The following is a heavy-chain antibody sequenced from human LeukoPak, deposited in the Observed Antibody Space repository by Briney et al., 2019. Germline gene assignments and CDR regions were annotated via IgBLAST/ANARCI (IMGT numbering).Heavy chain of an antibody. CDR1: GFTFTSSA. V-gene: IGHV1-58*01. CDR2: IVVCSGNT. Sequence: GTSVKVSCKASGFTFTSSAVQWVRQARGQRLEWIGWIVVCSGNTNYAQKFQERVTITRDMSTSTAYMELSSLRSEDTAVYYCAAGNYGSSWYAKFDYWGQGTLVTVSS. J-gene: IGHJ4*02. D-gene: IGHD6-13*01. CDR3: AAGNYGSSWYAKFDY.